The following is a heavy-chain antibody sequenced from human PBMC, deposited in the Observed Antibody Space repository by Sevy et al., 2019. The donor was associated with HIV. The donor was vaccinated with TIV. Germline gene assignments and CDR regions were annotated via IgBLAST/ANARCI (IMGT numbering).Heavy chain of an antibody. J-gene: IGHJ4*02. Sequence: GGSLRLSCAASGFTFTNAWMNWVRQVPGKGLEWVGRIKSETYSGTTDYAAPVKARFTISREDSENTLYLQMNSVKTADTDVYYCATYIGWQWELLGASFFDSWGQGTLVTVSS. CDR2: IKSETYSGTT. V-gene: IGHV3-15*07. CDR3: ATYIGWQWELLGASFFDS. D-gene: IGHD1-26*01. CDR1: GFTFTNAW.